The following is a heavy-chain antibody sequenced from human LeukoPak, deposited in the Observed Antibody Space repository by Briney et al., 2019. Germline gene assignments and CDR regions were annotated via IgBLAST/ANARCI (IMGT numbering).Heavy chain of an antibody. CDR1: GFTFSSYS. Sequence: GGSLRLSCAASGFTFSSYSMNWVRQAPGKGLEWVSYISSSSSTIYYADSVKGRFTISRDNSKNTVYLDMNSLRAEDTAVYYCAKDTDRRRWVDYWGQGTLVTVSS. V-gene: IGHV3-48*04. CDR3: AKDTDRRRWVDY. CDR2: ISSSSSTI. J-gene: IGHJ4*02. D-gene: IGHD1-26*01.